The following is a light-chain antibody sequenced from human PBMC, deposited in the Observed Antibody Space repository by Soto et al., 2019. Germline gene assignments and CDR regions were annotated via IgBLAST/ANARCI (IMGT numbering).Light chain of an antibody. CDR1: SSDVGGYNY. V-gene: IGLV2-14*03. J-gene: IGLJ1*01. CDR3: SSYTTNKTRV. Sequence: QSALTQPASVSGSPGQSITISCTGTSSDVGGYNYVSWYQQHPGKAPKRLIYAVSDRPLGVSDRFSGSKSDSTASLIISGLQAEDEADYYCSSYTTNKTRVFGTGTKLTVL. CDR2: AVS.